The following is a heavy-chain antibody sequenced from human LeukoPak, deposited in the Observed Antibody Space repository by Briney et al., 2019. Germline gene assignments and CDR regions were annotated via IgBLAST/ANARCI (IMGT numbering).Heavy chain of an antibody. CDR2: IYSTGSS. D-gene: IGHD6-13*01. Sequence: SETLSLTCTVSGCSISSYYWSWIRQPAGKGLERIGRIYSTGSSNYNPSLKSRFTISMDKSKSQFSLKVTSVTAADTAVYYCARDQGGIAAASRGLYYFDYWGQGTLVTVSS. J-gene: IGHJ4*02. CDR3: ARDQGGIAAASRGLYYFDY. V-gene: IGHV4-4*07. CDR1: GCSISSYY.